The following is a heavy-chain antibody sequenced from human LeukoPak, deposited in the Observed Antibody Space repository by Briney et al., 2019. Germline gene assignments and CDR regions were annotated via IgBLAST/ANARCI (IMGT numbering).Heavy chain of an antibody. V-gene: IGHV1-69*02. Sequence: ASVKVSCKASGGTFSSYTISWVRQAPGQGLEWTGRIIPILGIANYAQKFQGRVTITADKSTSTAYMELSSLRSEDTAVYYCATGRGIAAAGTTTLFDYWGQGTLVTVSS. CDR3: ATGRGIAAAGTTTLFDY. CDR1: GGTFSSYT. D-gene: IGHD6-13*01. J-gene: IGHJ4*02. CDR2: IIPILGIA.